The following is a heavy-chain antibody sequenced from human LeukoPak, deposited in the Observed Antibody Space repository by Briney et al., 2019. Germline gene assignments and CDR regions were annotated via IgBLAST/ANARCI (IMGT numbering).Heavy chain of an antibody. V-gene: IGHV3-53*01. CDR3: ARDPYSSGYYVY. CDR2: IYSGGST. D-gene: IGHD3-22*01. J-gene: IGHJ4*02. Sequence: AGSLRLSCAASGFTVSSNYMSWVRQAPGKGLQWVSVIYSGGSTYYADSVKGRFTISRDNSKNTLYLQMNSLRAEDTAVYYCARDPYSSGYYVYWGQGTLVTVSS. CDR1: GFTVSSNY.